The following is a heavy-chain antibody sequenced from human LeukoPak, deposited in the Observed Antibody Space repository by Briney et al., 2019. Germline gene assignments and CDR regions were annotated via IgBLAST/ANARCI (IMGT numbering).Heavy chain of an antibody. J-gene: IGHJ4*02. CDR1: GFTFSSYE. Sequence: PGGSLRLSCAASGFTFSSYELNWVRQAPGKGLEWVSYISSSGSTIKYADSVKGRFTISRDNAKNSLYLQMDSLRAEDTAFYYCGKASSGYYSAILHWGQGTLVTVSS. V-gene: IGHV3-48*03. D-gene: IGHD3-22*01. CDR2: ISSSGSTI. CDR3: GKASSGYYSAILH.